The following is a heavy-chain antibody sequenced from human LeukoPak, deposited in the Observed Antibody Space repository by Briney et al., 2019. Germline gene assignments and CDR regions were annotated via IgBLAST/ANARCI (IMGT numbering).Heavy chain of an antibody. CDR1: GWSFSGYY. CDR2: INHSGST. Sequence: PSETLSLTCAVYGWSFSGYYWSWIRRPPGKGLEWIGEINHSGSTNYNPSLKSRVTISVDTSKNQFSLKLSSVTAADTAVYYCARGSKAYDFWSGYEVPYFDYWGQGTLVTVSS. J-gene: IGHJ4*02. D-gene: IGHD3-3*01. CDR3: ARGSKAYDFWSGYEVPYFDY. V-gene: IGHV4-34*01.